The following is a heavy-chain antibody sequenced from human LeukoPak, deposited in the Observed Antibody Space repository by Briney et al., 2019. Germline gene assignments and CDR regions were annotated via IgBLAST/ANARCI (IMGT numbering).Heavy chain of an antibody. CDR1: GFTFNTYS. V-gene: IGHV3-48*04. J-gene: IGHJ6*02. Sequence: GGSLRLSCAASGFTFNTYSMNWVRQAPEKGLEWVSYISNSGSTIYYADSVKGRFIISRDNSKNSLYLQMNSLRAEDTAIYYCARGYYYGLDVWGQGTAVTVAS. CDR2: ISNSGSTI. CDR3: ARGYYYGLDV.